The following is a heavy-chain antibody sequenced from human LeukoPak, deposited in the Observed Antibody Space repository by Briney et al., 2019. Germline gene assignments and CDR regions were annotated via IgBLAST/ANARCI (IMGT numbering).Heavy chain of an antibody. CDR2: IGIRGDT. V-gene: IGHV3-13*01. Sequence: GGSLRLSCAASGFTFIDYDMHWVRQVIGKGLEWVSSIGIRGDTHYSGSVKGRFTISRENAESSLYLQMNSLRAEDTAVYYCARGGIQVSGIDEFDYWGQGTLVTVSS. J-gene: IGHJ4*02. CDR3: ARGGIQVSGIDEFDY. D-gene: IGHD6-19*01. CDR1: GFTFIDYD.